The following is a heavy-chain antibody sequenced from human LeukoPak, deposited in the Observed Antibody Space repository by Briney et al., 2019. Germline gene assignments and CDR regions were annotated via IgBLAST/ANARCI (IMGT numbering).Heavy chain of an antibody. CDR3: ARTENYIPEDWFDP. J-gene: IGHJ5*02. V-gene: IGHV4-39*01. CDR2: RGSSGST. Sequence: SETLSLTCTVSGRSISSSSYCWGWIRQPPGKGLEWIGSRGSSGSTFYTPSIKSRFTLSVDTPKNQFSLKLSSVTAADTAVYYCARTENYIPEDWFDPWGQGTLVTVSS. CDR1: GRSISSSSYC. D-gene: IGHD5-24*01.